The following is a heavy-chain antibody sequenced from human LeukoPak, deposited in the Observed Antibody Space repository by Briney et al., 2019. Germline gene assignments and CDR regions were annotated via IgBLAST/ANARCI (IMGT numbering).Heavy chain of an antibody. CDR3: ARGRGQGRWLDY. Sequence: PSETLSLTCTVSGGSISSSSYYWGWIRQPPGKGLEWIGSIYYSGSTYYNPSLKSRVTISVDTSKNQFSLKLSSVTAADTAVYYCARGRGQGRWLDYWGQGTLVTVSS. V-gene: IGHV4-39*01. CDR1: GGSISSSSYY. CDR2: IYYSGST. J-gene: IGHJ4*02. D-gene: IGHD5-24*01.